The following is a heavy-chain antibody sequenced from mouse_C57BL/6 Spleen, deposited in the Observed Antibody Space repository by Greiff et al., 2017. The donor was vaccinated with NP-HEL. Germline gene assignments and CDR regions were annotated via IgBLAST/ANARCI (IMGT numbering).Heavy chain of an antibody. CDR3: ARSHYYGSSHYYAMDY. D-gene: IGHD1-1*01. CDR1: GYTFTNYW. V-gene: IGHV1-63*01. CDR2: IYPGGGYT. J-gene: IGHJ4*01. Sequence: QVHVKQSGAELVRPGTSVKMSCKASGYTFTNYWIGWAKQRPGHGLEWIGDIYPGGGYTNYNEKFKGKATLTADKSSSTAYMQFSSLTSEDSAIYYCARSHYYGSSHYYAMDYWGQGTSVTVSS.